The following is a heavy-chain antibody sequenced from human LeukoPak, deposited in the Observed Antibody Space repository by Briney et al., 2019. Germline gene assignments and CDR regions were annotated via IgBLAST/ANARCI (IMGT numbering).Heavy chain of an antibody. D-gene: IGHD5-12*01. J-gene: IGHJ3*02. CDR2: ASYSGRP. CDR1: GASLNIYHYY. V-gene: IGHV4-39*07. Sequence: ETLTLTCTVSGASLNIYHYYWAWIRQPPGKGLEWIGCASYSGRPYYNPSLTRRYPIPIDTSRNQVSLKLTSVAAADTAVYYCARGPSGLRSPFNTWGQGTTVTVSS. CDR3: ARGPSGLRSPFNT.